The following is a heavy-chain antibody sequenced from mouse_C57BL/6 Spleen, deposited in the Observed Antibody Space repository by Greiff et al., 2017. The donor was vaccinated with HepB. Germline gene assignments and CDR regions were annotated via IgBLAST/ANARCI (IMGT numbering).Heavy chain of an antibody. V-gene: IGHV5-6*01. CDR3: ARPPRGGYFDV. Sequence: EVQVVESGGDLVKPGGSLKLSCAASGFTFSSYGMSWVRQTPDKRLEWVATISSGGSYTYYPDSVKGRFTISRDNAKNTLYLQMSSLKSEDTAMYYCARPPRGGYFDVWGTGTTVTVSS. CDR2: ISSGGSYT. CDR1: GFTFSSYG. J-gene: IGHJ1*03.